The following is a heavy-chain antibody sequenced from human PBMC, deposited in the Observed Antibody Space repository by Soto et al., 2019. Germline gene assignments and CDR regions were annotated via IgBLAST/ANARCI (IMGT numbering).Heavy chain of an antibody. Sequence: PVGSLRLSCAASGFTFSSYGMHWVRQAPGKGLEWVAVISYDGSNKYYADSVKGRFTISRDNSKNTLYLQMNSLRAEDTAVYYCARYRSGGSSYYYYGMDVWGQGTTVTVSS. CDR2: ISYDGSNK. D-gene: IGHD2-15*01. CDR3: ARYRSGGSSYYYYGMDV. CDR1: GFTFSSYG. V-gene: IGHV3-30*03. J-gene: IGHJ6*02.